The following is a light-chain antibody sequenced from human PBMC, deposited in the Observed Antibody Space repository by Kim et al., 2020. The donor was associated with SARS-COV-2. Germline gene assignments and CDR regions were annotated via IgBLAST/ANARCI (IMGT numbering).Light chain of an antibody. Sequence: ASVADRVTITCRASHGIGNYLAWYQHKPGNPPKLLIYGASALHSGVPSRFSGSGSGTEFTLTISSLQPEDVATYYCQKFNAAPRTFGQGTKVDIK. CDR1: HGIGNY. V-gene: IGKV1-27*01. CDR2: GAS. CDR3: QKFNAAPRT. J-gene: IGKJ1*01.